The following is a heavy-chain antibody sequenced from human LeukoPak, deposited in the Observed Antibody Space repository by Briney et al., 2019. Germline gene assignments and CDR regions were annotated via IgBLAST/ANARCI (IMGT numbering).Heavy chain of an antibody. V-gene: IGHV3-23*01. Sequence: GGSLRLSCVASRLPFSTYAMSWVRQAPGKGLEWVSTMSASGFSTYYRDSVEGRFTISRDNSKNALYLQMSSLRAEDTAVYYCARLGGYSLDYWGQGALVTVSS. D-gene: IGHD4-23*01. J-gene: IGHJ4*02. CDR2: MSASGFST. CDR3: ARLGGYSLDY. CDR1: RLPFSTYA.